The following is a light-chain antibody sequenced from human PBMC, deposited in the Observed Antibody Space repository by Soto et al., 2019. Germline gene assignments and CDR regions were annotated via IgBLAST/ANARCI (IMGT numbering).Light chain of an antibody. J-gene: IGKJ4*01. CDR3: QHYNNWPPLN. V-gene: IGKV3-15*01. CDR1: QSVSSN. CDR2: AAS. Sequence: IVMTQSPATLAVSPGQRVTLSCRASQSVSSNLAWYQQKPGQAPRLLIFAASTMATGIPARFSGSGSGTEFTLTISSLQSEDFGIYYCQHYNNWPPLNFGGGTKVEIK.